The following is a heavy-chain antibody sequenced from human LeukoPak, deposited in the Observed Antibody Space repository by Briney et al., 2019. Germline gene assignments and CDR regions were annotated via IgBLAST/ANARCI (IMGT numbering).Heavy chain of an antibody. V-gene: IGHV4-39*01. CDR2: IYYSGYT. J-gene: IGHJ4*02. D-gene: IGHD3/OR15-3a*01. Sequence: PSETLSLTCTVSGGSISSSSYYWGWIRQPPGKGLEWIGSIYYSGYTYYNPSVESRVTISVDTSKNQFSLKLTSVTAADTAVYYCARQTGSGLFILPGGQGTLVTVSS. CDR3: ARQTGSGLFILP. CDR1: GGSISSSSYY.